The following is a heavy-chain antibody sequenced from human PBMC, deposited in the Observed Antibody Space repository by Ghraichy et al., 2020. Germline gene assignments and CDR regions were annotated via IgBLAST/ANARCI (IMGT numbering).Heavy chain of an antibody. CDR1: GDSISGSSYY. CDR3: ATAGVLTSDS. V-gene: IGHV4-39*01. J-gene: IGHJ4*02. CDR2: IYYRGTA. D-gene: IGHD2-8*01. Sequence: SETLSLTCTVSGDSISGSSYYWGWIRQPPGKGLEWIGSIYYRGTAYYTSSFKSRVTISVDTSKNQFFLKLNSVTAADTGVYYCATAGVLTSDSWGQGTLVTVSS.